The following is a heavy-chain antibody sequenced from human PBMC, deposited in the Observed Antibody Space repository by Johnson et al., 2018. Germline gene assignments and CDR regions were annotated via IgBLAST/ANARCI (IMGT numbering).Heavy chain of an antibody. D-gene: IGHD3-10*01. V-gene: IGHV4-59*01. Sequence: QVQLQESGPGLVKPSETLSLTCTVSGGSISSYYWSWIRQPPGKGLEWIGYIYYSGSTNYNPSLKRRVTISVDTSKNQFSLKLSSVTAADTAVYYCARGEGNYYYYGMDVWGQGTTVTVSS. CDR2: IYYSGST. CDR1: GGSISSYY. CDR3: ARGEGNYYYYGMDV. J-gene: IGHJ6*02.